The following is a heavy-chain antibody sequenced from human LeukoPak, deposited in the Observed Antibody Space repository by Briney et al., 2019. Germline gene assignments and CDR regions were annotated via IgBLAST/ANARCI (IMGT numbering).Heavy chain of an antibody. D-gene: IGHD6-19*01. J-gene: IGHJ1*01. V-gene: IGHV4-34*01. CDR1: GGSFSGYY. CDR2: INHSGST. Sequence: SETLSLTCAVYGGSFSGYYWSWIRQPPGRGLEWIGEINHSGSTNYNPSLKSRVTISVDTSKNQFSLKLSSVTAADTAVYYCAGGYSSGWGQTAYFQPWGQGTLVTVSS. CDR3: AGGYSSGWGQTAYFQP.